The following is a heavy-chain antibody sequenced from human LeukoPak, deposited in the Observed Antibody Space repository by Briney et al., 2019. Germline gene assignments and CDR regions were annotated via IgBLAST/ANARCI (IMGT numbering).Heavy chain of an antibody. V-gene: IGHV3-21*01. J-gene: IGHJ4*02. CDR3: ARDSHDILTPDY. CDR1: GFTFSSYS. CDR2: ISSSSSYI. Sequence: GGSLRLSCAASGFTFSSYSMNWVRQAPGKGLEWVSSISSSSSYIYYADSVKGRFTISRDNAKNSLYLQMNSLRAEDTAVYYCARDSHDILTPDYWGQGTLVTVSS. D-gene: IGHD3-9*01.